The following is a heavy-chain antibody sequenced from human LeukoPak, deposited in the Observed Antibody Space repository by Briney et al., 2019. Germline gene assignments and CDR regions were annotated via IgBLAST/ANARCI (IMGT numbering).Heavy chain of an antibody. V-gene: IGHV3-43*01. D-gene: IGHD3-10*01. CDR1: GFTFVAHT. Sequence: GGSTRLSCAASGFTFVAHTMHWVRQAPGKGLEWVSLITWDGVSPYYSDSVKGRFTISRDNRRNSLYLQMNSLKTEDTALYYCVRHMVRGVQGPFDIWGQGTMVTVSS. CDR2: ITWDGVSP. CDR3: VRHMVRGVQGPFDI. J-gene: IGHJ3*02.